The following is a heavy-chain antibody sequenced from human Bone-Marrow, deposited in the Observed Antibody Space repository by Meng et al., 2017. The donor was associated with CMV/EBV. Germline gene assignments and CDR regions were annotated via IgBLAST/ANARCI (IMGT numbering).Heavy chain of an antibody. CDR3: AKSSSRDPYYYYGMDV. V-gene: IGHV3-7*01. CDR2: LKNDGTEN. Sequence: GGSLRLSCAASGFTFSEYWMSWVRQAPGKGLEWVANLKNDGTENYYVDSVKGRFTISRDNAENSLYLQMNSLRAEDTAVYYCAKSSSRDPYYYYGMDVWGQGTTVTVSS. J-gene: IGHJ6*02. D-gene: IGHD6-6*01. CDR1: GFTFSEYW.